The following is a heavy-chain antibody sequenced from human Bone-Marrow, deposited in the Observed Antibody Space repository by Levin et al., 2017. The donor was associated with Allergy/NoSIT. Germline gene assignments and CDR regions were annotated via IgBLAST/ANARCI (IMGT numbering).Heavy chain of an antibody. Sequence: SGPTLVKPTQTLTLTCTFSGFSLSSSGEAVDWIRQPPGKALEWLALIYWDDDKRYSPSLKNRLTITKDTSKNQVFLTITNMDPVDTATYYCAHRGRTLGADFWGQGTLVTVSS. D-gene: IGHD3/OR15-3a*01. J-gene: IGHJ4*02. V-gene: IGHV2-5*02. CDR1: GFSLSSSGEA. CDR3: AHRGRTLGADF. CDR2: IYWDDDK.